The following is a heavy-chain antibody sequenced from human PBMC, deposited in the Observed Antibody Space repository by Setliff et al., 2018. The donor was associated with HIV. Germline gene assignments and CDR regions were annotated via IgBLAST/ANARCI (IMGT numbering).Heavy chain of an antibody. V-gene: IGHV4-4*09. D-gene: IGHD3-10*01. J-gene: IGHJ5*02. CDR3: ARRIDDSGSFPDKNWFDT. Sequence: SETLSLTCTVSGGSISSYSWNWIRQSPGGGLEWIGFIFSSGNTKYNPSLQSRVTMSIDTSKNQFSLKLTSVTAADTAVYYCARRIDDSGSFPDKNWFDTWGQGSLVTVSS. CDR2: IFSSGNT. CDR1: GGSISSYS.